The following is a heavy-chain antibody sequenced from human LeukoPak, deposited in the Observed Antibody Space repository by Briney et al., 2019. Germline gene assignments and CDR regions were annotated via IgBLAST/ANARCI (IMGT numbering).Heavy chain of an antibody. CDR1: GFTFSSYG. V-gene: IGHV3-30*18. CDR3: AKDRQQLFDFDY. J-gene: IGHJ4*02. D-gene: IGHD6-13*01. Sequence: GSLRLSCAASGFTFSSYGMHWVRQAPGKGLEWVAVISYDGSNKYYADSVKGRFTISRDNSKNTLYLQMNSLRAEDTAVYYCAKDRQQLFDFDYWGQGTLVTVSA. CDR2: ISYDGSNK.